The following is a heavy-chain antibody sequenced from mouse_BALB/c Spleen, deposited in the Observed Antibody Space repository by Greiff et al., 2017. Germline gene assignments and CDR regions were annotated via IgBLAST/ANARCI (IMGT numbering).Heavy chain of an antibody. Sequence: EVQLQESGAELVKPGASVKLSCTASGFNIKDTYMHWVKQRPEQGLEWIGRIDPANGNTKYDPKFQGKATITADTSSNTAYLQLSSLTSEDTAVYYCARMGLRSPFAYWGQGTLVTVSA. CDR3: ARMGLRSPFAY. J-gene: IGHJ3*01. CDR2: IDPANGNT. V-gene: IGHV14-3*02. CDR1: GFNIKDTY. D-gene: IGHD1-1*01.